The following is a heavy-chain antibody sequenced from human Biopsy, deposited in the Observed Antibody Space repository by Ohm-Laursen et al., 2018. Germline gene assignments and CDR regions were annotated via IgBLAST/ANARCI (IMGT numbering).Heavy chain of an antibody. CDR2: ISYNERT. J-gene: IGHJ2*01. V-gene: IGHV4-31*03. CDR3: VREPKTGTAEAWYFDL. D-gene: IGHD3-9*01. Sequence: SQTLSLTCRVSGASVKTSGYFWAWIRQRPGKGLEWIGYISYNERTHYNPSLTSRLAISFDTSNNRISLQLRSVSVADTAVYYCVREPKTGTAEAWYFDLWGRGSPVTVPS. CDR1: GASVKTSGYF.